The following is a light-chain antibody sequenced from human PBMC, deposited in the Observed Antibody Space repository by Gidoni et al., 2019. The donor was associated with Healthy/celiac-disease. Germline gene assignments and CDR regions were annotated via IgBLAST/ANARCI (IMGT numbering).Light chain of an antibody. CDR2: DAS. Sequence: DIQMTQSPSSLSASVGDRVTITCQASQDISNYLNWYQQKPGKAPKLLIYDASNLETGVPSRFSGSGSGTDFTFTISSLQPEDIATYYCQQYDNLPPLCTFGQGTKLDIK. J-gene: IGKJ2*02. V-gene: IGKV1-33*01. CDR3: QQYDNLPPLCT. CDR1: QDISNY.